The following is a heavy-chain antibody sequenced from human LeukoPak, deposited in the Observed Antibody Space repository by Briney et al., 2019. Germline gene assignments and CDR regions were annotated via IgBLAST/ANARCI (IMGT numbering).Heavy chain of an antibody. CDR2: IIPILGIA. J-gene: IGHJ4*02. D-gene: IGHD3-16*02. CDR3: ARDRDDYVWGSYRVFDY. Sequence: SVKVSCKASGGTFSSYAISWVRQAPGQGLEWMGRIIPILGIANYAQKFRGRVTITADKSTSTAYMELSSLRSEDTAVYYCARDRDDYVWGSYRVFDYWGQGTLVTVSS. CDR1: GGTFSSYA. V-gene: IGHV1-69*04.